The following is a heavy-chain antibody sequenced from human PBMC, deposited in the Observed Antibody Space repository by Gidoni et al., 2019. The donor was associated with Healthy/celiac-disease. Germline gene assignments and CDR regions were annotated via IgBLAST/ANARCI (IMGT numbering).Heavy chain of an antibody. V-gene: IGHV3-30*18. CDR3: AKDLEQQLGDYYYYYGMDV. CDR2: ISYDGSNK. D-gene: IGHD6-13*01. CDR1: GFTFSSYG. Sequence: QVQLVESGGGVVQPGRSLRLSCSASGFTFSSYGMPWVRQAPGKGLEWVAVISYDGSNKYYADSVKGRFTISRDNSKNTLYLQMNSLRAEDTAVYYCAKDLEQQLGDYYYYYGMDVWGQGTTVTVSS. J-gene: IGHJ6*02.